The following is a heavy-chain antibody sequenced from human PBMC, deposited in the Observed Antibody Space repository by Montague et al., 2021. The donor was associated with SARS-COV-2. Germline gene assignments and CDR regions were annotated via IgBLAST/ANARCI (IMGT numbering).Heavy chain of an antibody. CDR3: ARARQDVVVPALGIGAYYYYYYMDV. Sequence: SETLSLTCTVSGASISSSNYYWGWIRQPPGKGLEWIGEINHSGSTNYNPSLKSRVTISVDTSKNQFSLKLSSVTAADTAVYYCARARQDVVVPALGIGAYYYYYYMDVWGKGTTVTVSS. CDR1: GASISSSNYY. D-gene: IGHD2-2*01. V-gene: IGHV4-39*07. J-gene: IGHJ6*03. CDR2: INHSGST.